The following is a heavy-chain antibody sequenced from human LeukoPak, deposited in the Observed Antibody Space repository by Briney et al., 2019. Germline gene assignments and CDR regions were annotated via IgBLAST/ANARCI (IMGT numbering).Heavy chain of an antibody. CDR3: ARVYYDSSGYYRSFDY. Sequence: GASVKVSCKASGYTFTSYYMHWVRQAPGQGLEWMGWINPNSGGTNYAQKFQGRVTMTRDTSISTAYMELSRLRSDDTAVYYCARVYYDSSGYYRSFDYWGQGTLVTVSS. D-gene: IGHD3-22*01. CDR2: INPNSGGT. CDR1: GYTFTSYY. V-gene: IGHV1-2*02. J-gene: IGHJ4*02.